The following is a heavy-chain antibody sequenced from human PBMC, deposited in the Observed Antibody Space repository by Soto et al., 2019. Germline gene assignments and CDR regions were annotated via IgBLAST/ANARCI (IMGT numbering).Heavy chain of an antibody. V-gene: IGHV1-69*12. CDR2: IIPIFGTA. Sequence: QIQLVQSGAEVKKPGSSVKVSCKASGGTFSSYAISWVRQAPGQGLEWMGGIIPIFGTANYAQKFQGRVTITEDESTSTAYTELSSLRSEDTDVYYCARPRNIVLLPAATGGSYGMDVWGQGTTVTVAS. D-gene: IGHD2-2*01. CDR3: ARPRNIVLLPAATGGSYGMDV. J-gene: IGHJ6*02. CDR1: GGTFSSYA.